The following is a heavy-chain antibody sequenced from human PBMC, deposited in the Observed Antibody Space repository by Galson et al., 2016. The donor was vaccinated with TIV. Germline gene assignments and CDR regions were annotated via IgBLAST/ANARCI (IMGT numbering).Heavy chain of an antibody. Sequence: QSGAEVKKTGESLKISCRGSEYPFSGYYIGWVRQVPGKGLEWMGIIYPGNYHTVYSPSFEGQVTISADKSTTTAYLQWNSLKASDTAMYYCARHDSSAFSNWYFNLWRRGTLVTVSS. D-gene: IGHD3-22*01. V-gene: IGHV5-51*01. CDR2: IYPGNYHT. CDR3: ARHDSSAFSNWYFNL. CDR1: EYPFSGYY. J-gene: IGHJ2*01.